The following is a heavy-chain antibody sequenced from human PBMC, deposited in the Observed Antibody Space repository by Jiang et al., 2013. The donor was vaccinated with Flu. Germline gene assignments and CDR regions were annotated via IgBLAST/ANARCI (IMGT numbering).Heavy chain of an antibody. Sequence: KPTQTLTLTCTFSGFSLSTSGVGVGWIRQPPGKALEWLAFIYWDDDKRYSPSLESRLTTTKDTSKNQVVLTITNMDPVDTATYHCAHSVIQLSPPHQYYFDSWGQGILVTVSS. CDR2: IYWDDDK. CDR1: GFSLSTSGVG. J-gene: IGHJ4*02. V-gene: IGHV2-5*02. CDR3: AHSVIQLSPPHQYYFDS. D-gene: IGHD5-18*01.